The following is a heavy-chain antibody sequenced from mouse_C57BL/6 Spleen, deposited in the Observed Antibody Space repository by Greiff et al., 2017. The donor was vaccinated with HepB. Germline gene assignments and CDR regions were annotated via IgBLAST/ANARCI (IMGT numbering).Heavy chain of an antibody. V-gene: IGHV5-4*01. CDR2: ISDGGSYT. Sequence: EVQLQESGGGLVKPGGSLKLSCAASGFTFSSYAMSWVRQTPEKRLEWVATISDGGSYTYYPDNVKGRFTISRDNAKNNLYLQMSHLKSEDTAMYYCAREGVRTKGFDYWGQGTTLTVSS. J-gene: IGHJ2*01. CDR1: GFTFSSYA. D-gene: IGHD2-14*01. CDR3: AREGVRTKGFDY.